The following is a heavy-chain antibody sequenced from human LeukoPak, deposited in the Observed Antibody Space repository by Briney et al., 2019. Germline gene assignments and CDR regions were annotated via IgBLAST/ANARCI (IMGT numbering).Heavy chain of an antibody. CDR2: ISSSGSTI. CDR3: ARDPGYYDFWSGYWYYFDY. V-gene: IGHV3-11*04. J-gene: IGHJ4*02. D-gene: IGHD3-3*01. Sequence: GGSLRLSCAASGFTFSDYYMSWIRQAPGKGLEWVSYISSSGSTIYYADSVKGRFTISRDNAKNSLYLQMNSLRAEDTAVYYCARDPGYYDFWSGYWYYFDYWGQGTLVTVSS. CDR1: GFTFSDYY.